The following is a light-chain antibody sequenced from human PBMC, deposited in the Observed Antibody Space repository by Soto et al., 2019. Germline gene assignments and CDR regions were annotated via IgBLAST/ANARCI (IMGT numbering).Light chain of an antibody. CDR3: QQYNIYPLT. CDR1: QDINSW. V-gene: IGKV1D-16*01. CDR2: AAS. J-gene: IGKJ4*01. Sequence: DVQMTQSPSSLSASVGDRVTITCRASQDINSWLAWYQQKPEKAPKSLIHAASSLQTGVPSRFSGSGSGTDFTLIISSLQPEDSATYYCQQYNIYPLTFGGGTKVEIK.